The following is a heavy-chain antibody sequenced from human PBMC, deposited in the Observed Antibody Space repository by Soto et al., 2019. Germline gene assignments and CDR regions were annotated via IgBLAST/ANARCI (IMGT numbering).Heavy chain of an antibody. V-gene: IGHV3-21*01. Sequence: EVQLVESGGGLVKPGGSLRLSCAASGFTFSSYSMNWVRQAPGKGLEWVSSISSSSSYIYYADSVKGRFTISRDNAKNSLYLQMNSLRAEDTAVYYCARDSIVAAGSDYWGQGTLVTVSS. CDR2: ISSSSSYI. CDR3: ARDSIVAAGSDY. CDR1: GFTFSSYS. J-gene: IGHJ4*02. D-gene: IGHD6-13*01.